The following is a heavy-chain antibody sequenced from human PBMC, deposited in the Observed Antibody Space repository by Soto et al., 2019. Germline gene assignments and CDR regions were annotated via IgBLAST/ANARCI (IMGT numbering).Heavy chain of an antibody. CDR1: AFTFSSYS. CDR2: ISDSGAST. CDR3: AKAYSWMHLYFDY. J-gene: IGHJ4*02. Sequence: PGGSLRLSCAASAFTFSSYSMTWVRQAPGKGLEWVSTISDSGASTYYADSVKGRFTISRDNSKITLYLQMNSLRAEDTAVYYCAKAYSWMHLYFDYWGRGTLVTVSS. V-gene: IGHV3-23*01. D-gene: IGHD2-15*01.